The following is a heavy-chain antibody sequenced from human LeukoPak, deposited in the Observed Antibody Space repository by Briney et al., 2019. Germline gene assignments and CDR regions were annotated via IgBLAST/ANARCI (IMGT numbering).Heavy chain of an antibody. CDR1: GFTFSSYG. Sequence: GGSLRLSCAASGFTFSSYGMRWVRQAPGKGLEWVAVIWYDGSNKYYADSVKGRFTISSDNSKNTLYLQMNSLRAEDTAVYYCARETPSGYYFDYWGQGTLVTVSS. V-gene: IGHV3-33*01. J-gene: IGHJ4*02. CDR2: IWYDGSNK. D-gene: IGHD3-10*01. CDR3: ARETPSGYYFDY.